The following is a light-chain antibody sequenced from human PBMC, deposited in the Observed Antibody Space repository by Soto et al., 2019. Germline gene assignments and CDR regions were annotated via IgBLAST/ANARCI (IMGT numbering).Light chain of an antibody. CDR2: AAS. CDR1: QTISSW. V-gene: IGKV1-5*01. J-gene: IGKJ1*01. Sequence: DIQMTQSPSTLSGSVGDRVTITCRASQTISSWLAWYQQKPGKAPKLLIYAASSLQSGVPSRFSGSGSGTDFTLTISSLQSEDFAVYYCQQYNNWPPWTFGQGTKVDI. CDR3: QQYNNWPPWT.